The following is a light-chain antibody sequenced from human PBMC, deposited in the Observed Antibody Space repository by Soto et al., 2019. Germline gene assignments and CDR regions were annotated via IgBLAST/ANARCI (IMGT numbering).Light chain of an antibody. CDR1: RSNIGDHF. CDR2: GNS. J-gene: IGLJ2*01. CDR3: QSYDSSLSGSRV. Sequence: QSVLTQPPSVSAAPGQKVTISCSGSRSNIGDHFVSWYQQLPETAPKLLIYGNSNRPSGVPDRFSGSKSGTSASLAITGLQAEDEADYYCQSYDSSLSGSRVFGGGTKLTVL. V-gene: IGLV1-40*01.